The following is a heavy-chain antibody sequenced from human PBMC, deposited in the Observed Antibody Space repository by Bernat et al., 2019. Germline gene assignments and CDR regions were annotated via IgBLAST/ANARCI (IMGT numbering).Heavy chain of an antibody. CDR1: GFTFSSYE. Sequence: EVQLVESGGGLVQPGESLRLTCETSGFTFSSYEMNWVRQAPVKGLEWVAYISSYATRTSHADSVKGRFTISRDNAKNSLYLQMDSLRAEDTAVYFCARGPVTKFWGQGTLVTVSS. J-gene: IGHJ4*02. V-gene: IGHV3-48*03. D-gene: IGHD4-17*01. CDR3: ARGPVTKF. CDR2: ISSYATRT.